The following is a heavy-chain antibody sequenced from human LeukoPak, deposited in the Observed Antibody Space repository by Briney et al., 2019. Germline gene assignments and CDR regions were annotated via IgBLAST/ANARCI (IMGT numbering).Heavy chain of an antibody. CDR1: GDSISSGGYY. Sequence: PSETLSLTCTVSGDSISSGGYYWSWIRQHPGKCLEWIGYIYHSGSTYYNPSLKSRLSISVDTSKNQFSLKLNSVTAADTAVYYCARTVARTWVDYWGQGTLVTVSS. CDR3: ARTVARTWVDY. CDR2: IYHSGST. J-gene: IGHJ4*02. V-gene: IGHV4-31*03. D-gene: IGHD6-19*01.